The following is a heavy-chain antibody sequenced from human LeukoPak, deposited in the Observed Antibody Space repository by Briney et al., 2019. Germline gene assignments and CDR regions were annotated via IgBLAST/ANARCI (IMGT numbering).Heavy chain of an antibody. CDR3: ARDGPYSSGWYRVHWFDP. CDR2: IYHSGST. Sequence: SETLSLTCTVSGGSISSGGYYWSWIRQPPGKGLEWIGYIYHSGSTYYNPSLKSRVTISVDTSKNQFSLKLSSVTAADTAVYYCARDGPYSSGWYRVHWFDPWGQGTLVTVSS. CDR1: GGSISSGGYY. J-gene: IGHJ5*02. V-gene: IGHV4-30-2*01. D-gene: IGHD6-19*01.